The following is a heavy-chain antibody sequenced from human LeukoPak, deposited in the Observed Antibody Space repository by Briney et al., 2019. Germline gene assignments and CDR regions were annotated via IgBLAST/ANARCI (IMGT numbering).Heavy chain of an antibody. CDR1: GFTFSSYS. CDR2: ISSSSSTI. D-gene: IGHD3-10*01. V-gene: IGHV3-48*01. J-gene: IGHJ3*02. CDR3: AREMGFTMVRGVIITAAFDI. Sequence: GGSLRLSCAASGFTFSSYSMNRVRQAPGKGLEWVSYISSSSSTIYYADSVKGRFTISRDNAKNSLYLQMNSLRAEDTAVYYCAREMGFTMVRGVIITAAFDIWGQGTMVTVSS.